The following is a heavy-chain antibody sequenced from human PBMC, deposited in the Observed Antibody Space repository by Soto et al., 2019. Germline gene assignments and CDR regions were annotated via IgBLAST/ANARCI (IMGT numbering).Heavy chain of an antibody. CDR3: ARTYCSGGSCYSAFDY. V-gene: IGHV4-4*02. D-gene: IGHD2-15*01. CDR1: SGSISSDNW. CDR2: IYPSGNT. Sequence: QVQLQESGPGLVKPSGTLSLTCAVSSGSISSDNWWSWVRQPPGKGLEWIGEIYPSGNTNYNPSLRSRVNISVDRSKNQFSLKLSSVTAADTAVYYCARTYCSGGSCYSAFDYWGQGTLVTVSS. J-gene: IGHJ4*02.